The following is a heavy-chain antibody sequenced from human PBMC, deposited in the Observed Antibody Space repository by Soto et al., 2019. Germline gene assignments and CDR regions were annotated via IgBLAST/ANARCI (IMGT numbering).Heavy chain of an antibody. V-gene: IGHV3-11*01. CDR2: ISSTGSSV. J-gene: IGHJ4*02. CDR3: TRDPQASRPDY. Sequence: PGGSLRLSCTASGFTFSDYYMSWIRQAPGKGLEWVSYISSTGSSVYYADSVKGRFTMSRDNAKNSLYLRMNSLRAEDTAVYYCTRDPQASRPDYWGQGTLVTVSS. CDR1: GFTFSDYY.